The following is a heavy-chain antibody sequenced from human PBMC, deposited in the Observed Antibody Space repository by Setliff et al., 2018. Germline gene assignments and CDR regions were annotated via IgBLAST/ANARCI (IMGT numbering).Heavy chain of an antibody. J-gene: IGHJ4*02. Sequence: PSETLSLTCTVSGYSISSGYYWGWIRQPPGKGLEWIGCIYYSGSTYHNPSLKSRVTISLDTSKNQFSLKLTSVTAADTAVYYCASGLNWLSSTEFDYWGQGTLV. D-gene: IGHD1-20*01. V-gene: IGHV4-38-2*02. CDR1: GYSISSGYY. CDR3: ASGLNWLSSTEFDY. CDR2: IYYSGST.